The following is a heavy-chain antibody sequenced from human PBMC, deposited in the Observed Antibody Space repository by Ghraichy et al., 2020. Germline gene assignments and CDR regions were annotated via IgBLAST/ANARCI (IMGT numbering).Heavy chain of an antibody. Sequence: SETLSLTCTVSGGSISSYYWSWIRQPPGKGLEWIGYIYYSGSPNYTPSLKSRVTISVDTSKNQFSLKLSSVTAADPAVYYCERYPSPYYYDSSGAFDIWGQGTMVTVSS. V-gene: IGHV4-59*01. J-gene: IGHJ3*02. CDR2: IYYSGSP. CDR1: GGSISSYY. CDR3: ERYPSPYYYDSSGAFDI. D-gene: IGHD3-22*01.